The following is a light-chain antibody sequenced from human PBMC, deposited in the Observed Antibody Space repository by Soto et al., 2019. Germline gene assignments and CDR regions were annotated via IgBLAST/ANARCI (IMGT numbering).Light chain of an antibody. Sequence: QSVLTQPASLSGSPGPSITLSCPGTNRDIGAYNFVSWYQQHPGKAPKLMLYDVNIRPSGVSNRFSGSKSGNTASLTISGLQAEDEADYYCTSWTTSTTMIFGGGTKVTVL. CDR3: TSWTTSTTMI. V-gene: IGLV2-14*03. CDR2: DVN. CDR1: NRDIGAYNF. J-gene: IGLJ2*01.